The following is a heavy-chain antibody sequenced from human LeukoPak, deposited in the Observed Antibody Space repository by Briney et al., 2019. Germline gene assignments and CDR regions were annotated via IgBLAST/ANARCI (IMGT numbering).Heavy chain of an antibody. Sequence: ASVRVSCKASGYTFTSYGISWVRQAPGQGLEWIGWISAYNGNTNYAQKLQGRVTMTTDTSTSTAYMELRSLRPDDTAVYYCARAGEFLWFGELSPNFDYWGQGTLVTVSS. CDR3: ARAGEFLWFGELSPNFDY. V-gene: IGHV1-18*01. J-gene: IGHJ4*02. CDR1: GYTFTSYG. D-gene: IGHD3-10*01. CDR2: ISAYNGNT.